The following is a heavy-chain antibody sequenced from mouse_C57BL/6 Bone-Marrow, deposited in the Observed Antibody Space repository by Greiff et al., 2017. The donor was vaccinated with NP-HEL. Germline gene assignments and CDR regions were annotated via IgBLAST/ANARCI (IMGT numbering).Heavy chain of an antibody. V-gene: IGHV2-9-1*01. CDR1: GFSLTSYA. CDR3: ASSYYSNYEDYAMDY. CDR2: IWTGGGT. D-gene: IGHD2-5*01. J-gene: IGHJ4*01. Sequence: LQESGPGLVAPSQSLSITCTVSGFSLTSYAISWVRQPPGKGLEWLGVIWTGGGTNYNSALKSRLSISKDNSKSQVFLKMNSLQTDDTARYYCASSYYSNYEDYAMDYWGQGTSVTVSS.